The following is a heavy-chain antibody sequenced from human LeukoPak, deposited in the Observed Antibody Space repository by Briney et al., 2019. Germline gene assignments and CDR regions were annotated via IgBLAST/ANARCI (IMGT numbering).Heavy chain of an antibody. CDR2: VYYSGST. V-gene: IGHV4-59*01. CDR1: GGSISTYY. Sequence: SETLSLTCTVSGGSISTYYWSWIRRPPGKGLEWIGYVYYSGSTNYNPSLESRVTISVDTSKNQFSLMLSSVTAADTAVYYCARGGTIKNGMDVWGQGTTVTVSS. CDR3: ARGGTIKNGMDV. D-gene: IGHD1-14*01. J-gene: IGHJ6*02.